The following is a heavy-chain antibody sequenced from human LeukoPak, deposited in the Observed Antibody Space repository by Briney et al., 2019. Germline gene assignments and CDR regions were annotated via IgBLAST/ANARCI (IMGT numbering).Heavy chain of an antibody. CDR3: STLASRGLSDS. D-gene: IGHD2-15*01. J-gene: IGHJ4*02. Sequence: GGSLRLSCAASGFTFTNAWMNWVRQAPGKGLEWVGRIKSKADGETIDYAAPVKGRFTFSRDDSKNMLYLQMNSLKSEDTAVYYCSTLASRGLSDSWGQGTLVTVSS. CDR2: IKSKADGETI. V-gene: IGHV3-15*07. CDR1: GFTFTNAW.